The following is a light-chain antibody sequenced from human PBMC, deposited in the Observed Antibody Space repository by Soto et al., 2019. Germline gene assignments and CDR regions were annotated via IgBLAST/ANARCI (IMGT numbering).Light chain of an antibody. J-gene: IGLJ1*01. CDR1: KNDIGVYDF. Sequence: QSVLTQPPSASGSPGQSVTISCTGTKNDIGVYDFVSWYQHHPGKAPRLIIYEVVQRPSGVPDRFSGSKSGNTASLTVSGLQAADEADYFCKSYAGSNTYVFGGGTKATVL. CDR3: KSYAGSNTYV. CDR2: EVV. V-gene: IGLV2-8*01.